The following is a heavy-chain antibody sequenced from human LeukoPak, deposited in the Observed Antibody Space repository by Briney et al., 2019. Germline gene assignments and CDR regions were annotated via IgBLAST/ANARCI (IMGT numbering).Heavy chain of an antibody. CDR3: ARDLYYFESEGYYASDY. Sequence: PGGSLRLSCEASGFTFSTYWMSWVRQGPGKGLEWVGNINQDGTEKHYLDSMRGRFTISRDNAKNSLFLQMNSLRAEDTAVYFCARDLYYFESEGYYASDYWGQGTLVTVSS. V-gene: IGHV3-7*01. CDR2: INQDGTEK. CDR1: GFTFSTYW. D-gene: IGHD3-22*01. J-gene: IGHJ4*02.